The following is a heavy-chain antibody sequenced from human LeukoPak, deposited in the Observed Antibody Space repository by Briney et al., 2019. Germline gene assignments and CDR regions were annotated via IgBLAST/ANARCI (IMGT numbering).Heavy chain of an antibody. V-gene: IGHV1-8*01. J-gene: IGHJ4*02. CDR3: ARGYYFDY. Sequence: ASVKVSCKTSGYNFISYDITWVRQAPGQGLEWMGWMNPNSGNTGYVQKFRGRVTMTRNTSTSTAYMELSSLRSEDTAIYYCARGYYFDYWGQGTLVSVSS. CDR1: GYNFISYD. CDR2: MNPNSGNT.